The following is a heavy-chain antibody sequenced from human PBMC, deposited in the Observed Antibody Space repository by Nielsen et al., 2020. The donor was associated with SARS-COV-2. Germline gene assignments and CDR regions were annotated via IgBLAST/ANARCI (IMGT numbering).Heavy chain of an antibody. V-gene: IGHV3-73*01. CDR1: GFTFSSYD. D-gene: IGHD1-1*01. CDR2: IRSKANSYAT. Sequence: GGSLRLSCAASGFTFSSYDMHWVRQASGKGLEWVGRIRSKANSYATAYAASVKGRFTISRDDSKNTAYLQMNSLKTEDTAVYYCTVESFDYWGQGTLVTVSS. J-gene: IGHJ4*02. CDR3: TVESFDY.